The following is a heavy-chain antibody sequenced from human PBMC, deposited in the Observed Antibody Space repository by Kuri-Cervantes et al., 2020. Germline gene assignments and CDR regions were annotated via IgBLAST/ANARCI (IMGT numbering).Heavy chain of an antibody. J-gene: IGHJ6*02. D-gene: IGHD3-16*01. CDR3: ARGNVKAPADGMDV. CDR1: GFTFSSYA. Sequence: GGSLRLSCAASGFTFSSYAMSWVRQAPGKGLEWVSAISGSGGSKYYADSVKGRFTISRDNSKNTLYLQMNSLRAEDTAVYYCARGNVKAPADGMDVWGQGTTVTVSS. CDR2: ISGSGGSK. V-gene: IGHV3-23*01.